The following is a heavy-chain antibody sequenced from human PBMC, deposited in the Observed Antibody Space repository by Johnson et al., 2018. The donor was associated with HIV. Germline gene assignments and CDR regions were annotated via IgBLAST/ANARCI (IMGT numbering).Heavy chain of an antibody. V-gene: IGHV3-53*01. CDR3: ARDRILTGYDAFDI. D-gene: IGHD3-9*01. Sequence: EVQLVESGGGLIQPGGSLRLSCAASGFTISSNYLSWVRQAPGKSLEWVSIIYSGGNTYYADSVKGRFTISRDNSKNTLYLQMNSLRAEDTAIYYCARDRILTGYDAFDIWGQGTMVTVSS. CDR2: IYSGGNT. J-gene: IGHJ3*02. CDR1: GFTISSNY.